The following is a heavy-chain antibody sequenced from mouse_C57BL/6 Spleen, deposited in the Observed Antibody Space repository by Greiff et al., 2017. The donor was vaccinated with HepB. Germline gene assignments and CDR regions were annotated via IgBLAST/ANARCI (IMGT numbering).Heavy chain of an antibody. CDR1: GFTFSDYG. CDR3: ADGWGFAY. CDR2: ISSGSSTI. J-gene: IGHJ3*01. D-gene: IGHD2-3*01. Sequence: DVMLVESGGGLVKPGGSLKLSCAASGFTFSDYGMHWVRQAPEKGLEWVAYISSGSSTIYYADTVKGRFTISRDNAKNTLFLQMTSLRSEDTAMYYCADGWGFAYWGQGTLVTVSA. V-gene: IGHV5-17*01.